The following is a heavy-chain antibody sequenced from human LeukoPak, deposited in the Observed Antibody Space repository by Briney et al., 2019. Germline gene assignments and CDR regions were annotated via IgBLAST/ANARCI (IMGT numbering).Heavy chain of an antibody. V-gene: IGHV3-48*01. J-gene: IGHJ3*02. CDR1: GFTFSSYS. CDR2: ISSSSSTI. D-gene: IGHD2-21*02. Sequence: GGSLRLSCAASGFTFSSYSMNWVRQAPGKGLERVSYISSSSSTIYYADSVKGRFTISRDNAKNSLYLQMNSLRAEDTAVYYCARDIVAYCGGDCYSAFDSWGQGTMVTVSS. CDR3: ARDIVAYCGGDCYSAFDS.